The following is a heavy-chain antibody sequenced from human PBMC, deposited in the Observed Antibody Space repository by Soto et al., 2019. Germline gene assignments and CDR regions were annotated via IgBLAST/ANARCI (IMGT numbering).Heavy chain of an antibody. CDR2: IYYSGST. V-gene: IGHV4-59*01. Sequence: LSLTCTVSGGSISSYYWSWIRQPPGKGLEWIGYIYYSGSTNYNPSLKSRVTISVDTSKNQFSLKLSSVTAADTAGYYCARALGGSYSGYDRAYYYYYMDVWGKGTTVTVSS. CDR3: ARALGGSYSGYDRAYYYYYMDV. D-gene: IGHD5-12*01. CDR1: GGSISSYY. J-gene: IGHJ6*03.